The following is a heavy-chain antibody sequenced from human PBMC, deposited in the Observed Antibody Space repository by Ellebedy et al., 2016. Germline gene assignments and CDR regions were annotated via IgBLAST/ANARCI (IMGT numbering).Heavy chain of an antibody. V-gene: IGHV1-46*01. CDR2: INPSTGST. Sequence: ASVKVSCKASGYTFTNYYMHWVRLVPGQGLEWMGIINPSTGSTTYSLKFQGRVTMTRDSSTSTLYMDLSSLRSDDTAIYYCARGRSGYYRSGDFWGQGTLVTVSS. CDR1: GYTFTNYY. CDR3: ARGRSGYYRSGDF. D-gene: IGHD3-3*01. J-gene: IGHJ4*02.